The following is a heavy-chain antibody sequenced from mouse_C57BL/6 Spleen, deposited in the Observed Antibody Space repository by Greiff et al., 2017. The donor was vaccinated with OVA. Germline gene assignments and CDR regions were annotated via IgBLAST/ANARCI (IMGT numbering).Heavy chain of an antibody. CDR3: ARHLGGDSYYFDY. V-gene: IGHV1-4*01. CDR2: INPSSGYT. J-gene: IGHJ2*01. Sequence: QVQLKQSGAELARPGASVKMSCKASGYTFTSYTMHWVKQRPGQGLEWIGYINPSSGYTKYNQKFKDKATLTADKSSSTAYMQRSSLTSEGSAVYYCARHLGGDSYYFDYWGQGTTLTVSS. D-gene: IGHD3-1*01. CDR1: GYTFTSYT.